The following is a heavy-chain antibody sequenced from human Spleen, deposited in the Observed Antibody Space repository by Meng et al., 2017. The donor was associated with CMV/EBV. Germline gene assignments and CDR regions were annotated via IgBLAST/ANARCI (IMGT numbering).Heavy chain of an antibody. CDR1: GGSISSYY. CDR3: ARDRLPGPNDSSGYYYFDY. D-gene: IGHD3-22*01. J-gene: IGHJ4*02. CDR2: IYTSGST. Sequence: QGQLQESGPGLVKPSATLSLTCPVSGGSISSYYWSWIRQPAGKGLEWIGRIYTSGSTNYNPSLKSRVTMSVDTSKNQFSLKLSSVTAADTAVYYCARDRLPGPNDSSGYYYFDYWGQGTLVTVSS. V-gene: IGHV4-4*07.